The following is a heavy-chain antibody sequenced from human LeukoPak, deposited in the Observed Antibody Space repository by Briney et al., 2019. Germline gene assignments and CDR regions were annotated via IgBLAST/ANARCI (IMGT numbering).Heavy chain of an antibody. J-gene: IGHJ4*02. CDR3: AKDLDGSGMYGGIDS. CDR1: GFNFRSYG. CDR2: ITASARTT. V-gene: IGHV3-23*01. D-gene: IGHD6-19*01. Sequence: GGSLRLSCEASGFNFRSYGMNWVRQAPGKGLEWVSGITASARTTYYADSVKGRFTISRDNSKNTLSLQMSSLRAEDTAVYYCAKDLDGSGMYGGIDSWGQGTLVTVSS.